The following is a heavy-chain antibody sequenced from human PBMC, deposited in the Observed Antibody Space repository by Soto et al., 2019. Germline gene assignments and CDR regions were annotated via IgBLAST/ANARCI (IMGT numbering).Heavy chain of an antibody. CDR3: ETGCLLFLEWSPKPYYGRDV. J-gene: IGHJ6*04. CDR2: IVVGSGNT. Sequence: ASVKVSCKASGFTFTSSAVQWVRQARGQRLEWIGWIVVGSGNTNYAQKFQERVTITRDMSTSTAYMELSSLRSEDTAVYYCETGCLLFLEWSPKPYYGRDVGGKGPTVPFS. CDR1: GFTFTSSA. V-gene: IGHV1-58*01. D-gene: IGHD3-3*01.